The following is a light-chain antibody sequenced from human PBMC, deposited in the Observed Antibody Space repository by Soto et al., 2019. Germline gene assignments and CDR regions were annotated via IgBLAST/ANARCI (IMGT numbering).Light chain of an antibody. CDR2: LNSDGSH. CDR3: QTWGTGIRV. V-gene: IGLV4-69*01. Sequence: QPVLTQSPSASASLGASVKLTCTLSSGHSSYAIAWRQQQPEKGPRYLMKLNSDGSHSKGDGIPDRLSGSSSGAERYLTISSLQSEDEADYYCQTWGTGIRVFGTGTKLTVL. J-gene: IGLJ1*01. CDR1: SGHSSYA.